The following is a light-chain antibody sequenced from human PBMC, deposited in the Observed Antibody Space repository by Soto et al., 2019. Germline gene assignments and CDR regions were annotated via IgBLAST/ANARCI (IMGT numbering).Light chain of an antibody. CDR1: SSDVGGYNY. CDR3: SSYTSSNTLV. J-gene: IGLJ1*01. Sequence: QSVLTQPASVSGSPGQSIAISCTGTSSDVGGYNYVCWYQQHPGKAPKLMIYDVNIRPPGVSDRFSGSKSGNTASLTISGLQAQDEADYYCSSYTSSNTLVFGTGTKVTVL. CDR2: DVN. V-gene: IGLV2-14*01.